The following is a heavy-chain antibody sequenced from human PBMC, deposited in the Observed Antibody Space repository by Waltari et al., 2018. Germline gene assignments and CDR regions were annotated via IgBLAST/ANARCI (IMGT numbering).Heavy chain of an antibody. Sequence: EVQLVESGGGLVQPGGSLRLSCVASGFTFGSHWLPGVRQAPGKGLVWVSRIYTDGGNTNYADSVKGRFAISRDNAKNTLYLQMNSLRAEDTAVYYCARVGILTGYNYGIDVWGQGTTVTVSS. V-gene: IGHV3-74*01. J-gene: IGHJ6*02. CDR2: IYTDGGNT. CDR3: ARVGILTGYNYGIDV. D-gene: IGHD3-9*01. CDR1: GFTFGSHW.